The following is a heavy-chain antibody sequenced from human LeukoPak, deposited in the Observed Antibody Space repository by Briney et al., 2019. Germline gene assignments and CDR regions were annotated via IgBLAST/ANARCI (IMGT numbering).Heavy chain of an antibody. CDR3: ARDQPENWGFDY. CDR2: IIPIFGTA. J-gene: IGHJ4*02. Sequence: ASVKVSCKASGGTFSSYAISWVRQAPGQGLEWMGGIIPIFGTANYAQKFQGRVTITADESTSTAYMELSSLRPEDTAVYYCARDQPENWGFDYWGQGTLVTVSS. D-gene: IGHD7-27*01. CDR1: GGTFSSYA. V-gene: IGHV1-69*01.